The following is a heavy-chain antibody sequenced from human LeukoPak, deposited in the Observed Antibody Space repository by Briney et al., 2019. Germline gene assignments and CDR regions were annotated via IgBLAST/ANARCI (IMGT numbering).Heavy chain of an antibody. V-gene: IGHV3-53*01. J-gene: IGHJ4*02. Sequence: PGGSLRLSCAASGFTVSSNYMSWVRQAPGKGLEWVSIIYSGGSTYYPDSVKGRFTVSRDNPKNTVYLQMNSLRAEDTAVYFCARSPVLDRNDWSFADWGQGTLVTVSS. D-gene: IGHD1-1*01. CDR1: GFTVSSNY. CDR3: ARSPVLDRNDWSFAD. CDR2: IYSGGST.